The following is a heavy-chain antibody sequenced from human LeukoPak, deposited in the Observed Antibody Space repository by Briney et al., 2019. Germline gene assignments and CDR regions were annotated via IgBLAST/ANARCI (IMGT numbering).Heavy chain of an antibody. CDR3: ARDGGIDDSVGY. J-gene: IGHJ4*02. CDR2: ISAYNGNT. CDR1: GYTFTSYG. D-gene: IGHD3-22*01. Sequence: ASVKVSCKASGYTFTSYGISWVRQAPGQGLEWMGWISAYNGNTNYAQKLQGRVTITADESTSTAYMELSSLRSEDTAVYYCARDGGIDDSVGYWGQGTLVTVSS. V-gene: IGHV1-18*01.